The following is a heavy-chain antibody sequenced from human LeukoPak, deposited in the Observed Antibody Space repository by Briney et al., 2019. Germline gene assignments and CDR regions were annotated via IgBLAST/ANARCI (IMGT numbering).Heavy chain of an antibody. CDR2: INPNSGGT. Sequence: ASVKVSCKASGYTFTGYYMHWVRQAPGQGLEWMGWINPNSGGTNYAQKFQGRVTMTRDTSISTAYMELSRLRSDDTAVYYYAREIVKVAGSLDAFDIWGQGTMVTVSS. J-gene: IGHJ3*02. V-gene: IGHV1-2*02. CDR3: AREIVKVAGSLDAFDI. CDR1: GYTFTGYY. D-gene: IGHD6-19*01.